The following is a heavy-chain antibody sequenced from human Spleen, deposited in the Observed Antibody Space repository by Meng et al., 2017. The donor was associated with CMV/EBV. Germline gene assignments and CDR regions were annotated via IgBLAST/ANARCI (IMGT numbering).Heavy chain of an antibody. CDR3: AKASGGYSRLAPVYFDS. CDR2: VNWNGGST. Sequence: EGSLRLSCAASGFTFSSYAMSWVRQAPGKGLEWVSLVNWNGGSTNYADSVKGRFTISRDNSKNSLYLQMNSLRVEDTALYYCAKASGGYSRLAPVYFDSWGQGTLVTVSS. D-gene: IGHD6-13*01. J-gene: IGHJ4*02. CDR1: GFTFSSYA. V-gene: IGHV3-43D*03.